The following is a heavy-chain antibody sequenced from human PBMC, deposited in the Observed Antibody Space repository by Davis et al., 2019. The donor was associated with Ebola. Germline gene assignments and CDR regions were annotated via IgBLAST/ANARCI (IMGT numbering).Heavy chain of an antibody. CDR2: ISAYNGNT. V-gene: IGHV1-18*01. D-gene: IGHD6-19*01. CDR1: GYTFTSYG. Sequence: ASVTVSCKASGYTFTSYGISWVRQAPGQGLEWMGWISAYNGNTNHAQKLQGRVTMTTDTSTSTAYMELRSLRSDDTAVYYCARDHGSGWYYDFDYWGQGTLVTVSS. J-gene: IGHJ4*02. CDR3: ARDHGSGWYYDFDY.